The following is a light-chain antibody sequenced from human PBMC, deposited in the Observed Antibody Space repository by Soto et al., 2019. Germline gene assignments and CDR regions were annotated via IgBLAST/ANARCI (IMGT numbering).Light chain of an antibody. CDR2: DAS. J-gene: IGKJ2*01. V-gene: IGKV3-11*01. CDR1: QSVSAY. Sequence: EIVLTQSPATLPLSPGESATLSCRASQSVSAYLAWYQQKPGQAPRLLIYDASSRATGIPARFSGSVSGTEFTLIINSREPEDFAVYYCQHRSGWPTVYSFGQGTKVEIK. CDR3: QHRSGWPTVYS.